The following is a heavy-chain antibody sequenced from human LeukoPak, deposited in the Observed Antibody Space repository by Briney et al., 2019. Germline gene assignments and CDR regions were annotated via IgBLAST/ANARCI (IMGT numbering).Heavy chain of an antibody. D-gene: IGHD6-19*01. CDR2: IYYSGST. V-gene: IGHV4-59*01. J-gene: IGHJ4*02. Sequence: SETLSLTCTVSGGSISSYYWSWIRQPPGKGLEWIGYIYYSGSTNYNPSLKSRVTISVDTSKNQFSLKLSSVTAADTAVYYCARVRMPVAGGETFDYWGQGTLVTVSS. CDR1: GGSISSYY. CDR3: ARVRMPVAGGETFDY.